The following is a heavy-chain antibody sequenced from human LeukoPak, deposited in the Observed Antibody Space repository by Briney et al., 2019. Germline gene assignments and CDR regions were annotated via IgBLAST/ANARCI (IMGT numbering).Heavy chain of an antibody. Sequence: PSETLSLTCTVSGGSISSSSYYWGWIRQPPGKGLEWIGSIYYSGSTYYNPSLKSRVTISVDTSKNQFSLKLSSVTAADTAVYYCARDRELGYWGQGTLVIVS. CDR2: IYYSGST. J-gene: IGHJ4*02. CDR3: ARDRELGY. V-gene: IGHV4-39*07. CDR1: GGSISSSSYY. D-gene: IGHD3-10*01.